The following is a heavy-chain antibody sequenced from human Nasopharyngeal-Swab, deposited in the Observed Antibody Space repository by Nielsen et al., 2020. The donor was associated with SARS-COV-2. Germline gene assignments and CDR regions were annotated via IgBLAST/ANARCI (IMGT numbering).Heavy chain of an antibody. D-gene: IGHD5-24*01. Sequence: WIRQPPGKGLEWIGYIYYSGSTNYNPSLKSRVTISVDTSKNQFSLKLSPVTAADTAVYYCARERRDGYNSVCYFDYWGQGTLVTRLL. V-gene: IGHV4-59*01. J-gene: IGHJ4*02. CDR2: IYYSGST. CDR3: ARERRDGYNSVCYFDY.